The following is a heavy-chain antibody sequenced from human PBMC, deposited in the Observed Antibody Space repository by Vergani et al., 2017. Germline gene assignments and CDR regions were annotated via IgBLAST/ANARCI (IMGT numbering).Heavy chain of an antibody. CDR1: GFTFTNFA. V-gene: IGHV3-23*01. D-gene: IGHD1-26*01. CDR2: ISGSGGFT. Sequence: EVQLLESGGNLVQPGGSLRLSCAASGFTFTNFAMTWVRQAPGEGLEWVSGISGSGGFTYYADSVKGRFTISRDNSKNTMFLQMNNLRAEDTAVYYCARVGAHAYWGQGTLVTVSS. J-gene: IGHJ4*02. CDR3: ARVGAHAY.